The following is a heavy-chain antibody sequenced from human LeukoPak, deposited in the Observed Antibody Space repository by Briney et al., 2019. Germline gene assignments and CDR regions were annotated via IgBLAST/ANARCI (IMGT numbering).Heavy chain of an antibody. J-gene: IGHJ4*02. CDR1: GYTCADFG. Sequence: GASVKVSCKASGYTCADFGINWVRQAPGQGLEWMGWISAYNVNTNYTQKFQGRVTLTTDTSTGTAYMELRSLRSDDTAVYYCARDDGDCRGQGTLVTVSS. CDR2: ISAYNVNT. CDR3: ARDDGDC. V-gene: IGHV1-18*01.